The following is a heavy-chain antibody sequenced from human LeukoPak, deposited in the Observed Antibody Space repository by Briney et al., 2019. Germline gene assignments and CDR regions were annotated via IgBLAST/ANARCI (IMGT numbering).Heavy chain of an antibody. J-gene: IGHJ4*02. CDR2: MNPNSVDT. Sequence: ASVKVSCKASGYTFTNYPINGWRQATGQGLEWMGWMNPNSVDTVYAHKFRGRFTVTRNTSVNTAYMELSSLRSEDKAVYYCATWGDWGQGTLVTVSS. V-gene: IGHV1-8*03. D-gene: IGHD3-16*01. CDR1: GYTFTNYP. CDR3: ATWGD.